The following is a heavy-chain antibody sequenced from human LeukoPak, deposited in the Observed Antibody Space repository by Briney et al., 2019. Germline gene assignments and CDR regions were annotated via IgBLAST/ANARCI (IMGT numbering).Heavy chain of an antibody. V-gene: IGHV3-66*02. J-gene: IGHJ4*02. D-gene: IGHD3-10*01. CDR2: IYTDGSR. CDR3: ARVDTGRGGGWVPFDY. Sequence: GGSLRLSCAASGLAVSSNYMTWVRQDPGKGLQWVSVIYTDGSRYYADSVKGRFTISRDNSKNTVYLQMNSLRSEDTAVYYCARVDTGRGGGWVPFDYWGQGTLVTVSS. CDR1: GLAVSSNY.